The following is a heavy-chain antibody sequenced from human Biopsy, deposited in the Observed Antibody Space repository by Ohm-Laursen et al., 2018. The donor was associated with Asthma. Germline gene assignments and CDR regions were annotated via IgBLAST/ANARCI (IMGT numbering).Heavy chain of an antibody. J-gene: IGHJ4*02. V-gene: IGHV1-69*13. D-gene: IGHD2-2*01. Sequence: GASVKVSCKSLGDTFNTYVIGWVRQAPGQGLEWMGGINSVFGTTTYPQKFQDRVTITAYDSTSTVYMELSSLRSEDTAVYYCARKAGSCISRTCYSLDFWGQGTLVTVSS. CDR3: ARKAGSCISRTCYSLDF. CDR2: INSVFGTT. CDR1: GDTFNTYV.